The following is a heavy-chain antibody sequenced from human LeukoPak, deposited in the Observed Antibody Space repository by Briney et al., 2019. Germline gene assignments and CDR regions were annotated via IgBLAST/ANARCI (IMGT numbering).Heavy chain of an antibody. Sequence: ASVKVSCKASGYTFTSYGIGWVRQAPGQGLEWMGWISAYNGNTNYAQKLQGRISMTTDTSTSTAYVELRSLRSDDTAVYYCARDEAAVAGNYFDYWGQGTLVTVSS. CDR3: ARDEAAVAGNYFDY. V-gene: IGHV1-18*01. CDR1: GYTFTSYG. D-gene: IGHD6-19*01. CDR2: ISAYNGNT. J-gene: IGHJ4*02.